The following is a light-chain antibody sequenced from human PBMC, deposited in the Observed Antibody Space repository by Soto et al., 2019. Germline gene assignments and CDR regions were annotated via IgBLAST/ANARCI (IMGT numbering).Light chain of an antibody. CDR2: GAS. V-gene: IGKV3-15*01. Sequence: EIVMTQSPATLSVSPGERATLSCRARQNIYTNLAWYQQKPGQAPSLLFYGASTRATGLPARIRGSGSGTEFTLTINILQAEDSAVYYGQQYYNWPRTFGQGTRLEI. CDR3: QQYYNWPRT. J-gene: IGKJ5*01. CDR1: QNIYTN.